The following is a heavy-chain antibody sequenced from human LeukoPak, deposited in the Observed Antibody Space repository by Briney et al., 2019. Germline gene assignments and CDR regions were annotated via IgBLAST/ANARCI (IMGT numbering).Heavy chain of an antibody. J-gene: IGHJ4*02. Sequence: GGSLRLSCAASGFTFSSYSMNWVRQAPGKGLEWVSSISSSSSYIYYADSVKGRFTISRDNAKNSLYLQMNSLRAEDTAVYYCARGRRRVFGVVILRTYYFDYWGQGTLVTVSS. V-gene: IGHV3-21*01. CDR1: GFTFSSYS. CDR3: ARGRRRVFGVVILRTYYFDY. D-gene: IGHD3-3*01. CDR2: ISSSSSYI.